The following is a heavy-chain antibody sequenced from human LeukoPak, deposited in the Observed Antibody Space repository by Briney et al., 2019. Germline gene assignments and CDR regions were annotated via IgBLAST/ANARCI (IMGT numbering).Heavy chain of an antibody. Sequence: PSETLSLTCAVYGGSFNGYYWSWIRQPPGKGLEWIGEINHSGSTNYNPSLKSRVTISVDTSKNQFSLKLSSVTAADTAVYYCARGGGIYSGYFDYWGQGTLVTVSS. CDR3: ARGGGIYSGYFDY. D-gene: IGHD3-16*01. CDR2: INHSGST. V-gene: IGHV4-34*01. CDR1: GGSFNGYY. J-gene: IGHJ4*02.